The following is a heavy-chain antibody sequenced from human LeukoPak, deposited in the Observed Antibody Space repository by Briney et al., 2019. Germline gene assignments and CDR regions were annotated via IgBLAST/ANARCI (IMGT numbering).Heavy chain of an antibody. CDR1: GGSFSGCY. Sequence: SETLSLTCAVYGGSFSGCYWSWIRQPPGKGLEWIGEINHSGSANYNPSLKSRVTISVDTSKNQFSLKLSSVTAADTAVYYCARGWNRSGWYVYWGQGTLVTVSS. CDR2: INHSGSA. CDR3: ARGWNRSGWYVY. D-gene: IGHD6-19*01. V-gene: IGHV4-34*01. J-gene: IGHJ4*02.